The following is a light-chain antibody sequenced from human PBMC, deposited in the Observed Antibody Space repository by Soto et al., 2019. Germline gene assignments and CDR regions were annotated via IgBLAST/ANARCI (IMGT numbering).Light chain of an antibody. J-gene: IGKJ1*01. Sequence: DIQMTQSPSSLSASVGDRVTITCRASQSITSYLNWYQQKPGKAPKLLIYPASSLQSGVPSRFSGSGSGTDFTLTISSLQPEDFASYYCQPTYSIPPGGTFGQGTKVEIK. CDR3: QPTYSIPPGGT. V-gene: IGKV1-39*01. CDR2: PAS. CDR1: QSITSY.